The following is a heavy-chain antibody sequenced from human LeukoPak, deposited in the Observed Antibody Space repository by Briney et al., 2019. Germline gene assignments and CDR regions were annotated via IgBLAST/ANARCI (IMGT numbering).Heavy chain of an antibody. Sequence: GGSLRLSCSASGLTFSSYLMCWVRRAPGKGMGWVSAISGRSTKTYYADSVKGRSTISRHDSKNTLFLQMNSLRAEDTAVYYCAKERPETTAFDSWGQGALVTVSS. CDR2: ISGRSTKT. CDR3: AKERPETTAFDS. D-gene: IGHD1-7*01. J-gene: IGHJ4*02. CDR1: GLTFSSYL. V-gene: IGHV3-23*01.